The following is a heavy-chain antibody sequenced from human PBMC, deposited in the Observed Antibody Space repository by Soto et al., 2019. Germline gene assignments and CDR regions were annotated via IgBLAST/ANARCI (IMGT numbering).Heavy chain of an antibody. V-gene: IGHV3-53*04. J-gene: IGHJ4*02. CDR3: AKGLGAQQYYFDY. D-gene: IGHD3-10*01. CDR1: GFTVRDNY. CDR2: IYSGGNT. Sequence: EVELVESGGGLVQPGGSLRLSCAASGFTVRDNYMTWVRQAPGTGLEWVSIIYSGGNTYYADSVRGRFTISRHNSMNTLYLQMSNVRAGDTAVYYCAKGLGAQQYYFDYWGQGILVTVSS.